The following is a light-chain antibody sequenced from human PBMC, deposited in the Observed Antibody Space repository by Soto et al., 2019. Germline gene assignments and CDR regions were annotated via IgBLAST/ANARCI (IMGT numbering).Light chain of an antibody. J-gene: IGKJ1*01. CDR1: QSISSW. CDR3: QQFNNYPWA. Sequence: DIQMTQSPSTLSASVGDRVTITCRASQSISSWLAWYQQKPGKAPKLLIYKASSLERGVPSRFSGSGSGTEFSLTITSLQPDDFAAYYRQQFNNYPWAFGQGTRVDI. CDR2: KAS. V-gene: IGKV1-5*03.